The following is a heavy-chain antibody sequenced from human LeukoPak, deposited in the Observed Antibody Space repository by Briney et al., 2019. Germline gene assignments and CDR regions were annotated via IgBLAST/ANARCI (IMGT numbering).Heavy chain of an antibody. CDR2: ISGSGGST. CDR3: AKAVDSSGYYPCFDY. V-gene: IGHV3-23*01. Sequence: GGSLRLSCAASGFTFSSYAMSWVRQAPGKGLEWVSAISGSGGSTYYADSVKGRFTISRDNSKNPLYLQMNSLRAEDTAVYYCAKAVDSSGYYPCFDYWGQGTLVTVSS. CDR1: GFTFSSYA. D-gene: IGHD3-22*01. J-gene: IGHJ4*02.